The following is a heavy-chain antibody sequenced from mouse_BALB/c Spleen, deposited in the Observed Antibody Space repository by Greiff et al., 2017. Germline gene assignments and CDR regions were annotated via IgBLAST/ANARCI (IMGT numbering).Heavy chain of an antibody. CDR1: GISITTGNYR. CDR3: ARVYYGSHFDY. CDR2: IYYSGTI. J-gene: IGHJ2*01. Sequence: DVQLQESGPGLVKPSQTVSLTCTVTGISITTGNYRWSWIRQFPGNKLEWIGYIYYSGTITYNPSLTSRTTITRDTSKNQFFLEMNSLTAEDTATYYCARVYYGSHFDYWGQGTTLTVSS. D-gene: IGHD1-1*01. V-gene: IGHV3-5*02.